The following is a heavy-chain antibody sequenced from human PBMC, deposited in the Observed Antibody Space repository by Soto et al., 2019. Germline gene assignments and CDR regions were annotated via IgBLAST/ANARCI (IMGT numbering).Heavy chain of an antibody. CDR3: ARDQAPGIAVAGSPFFDY. J-gene: IGHJ4*02. V-gene: IGHV4-4*02. CDR2: IYHSGST. CDR1: GGSISSSNW. Sequence: SSETLSLTCAVSGGSISSSNWWSWVRQPPGKGLEWIGEIYHSGSTNYNPSLKSRVTISVDKSKNQFSLKLSSVTAADTAVYYCARDQAPGIAVAGSPFFDYWGQGTLVTVSS. D-gene: IGHD6-19*01.